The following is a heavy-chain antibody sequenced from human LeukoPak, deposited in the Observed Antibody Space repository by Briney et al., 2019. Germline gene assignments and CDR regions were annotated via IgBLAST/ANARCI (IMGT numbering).Heavy chain of an antibody. CDR2: IYYSGST. J-gene: IGHJ4*02. CDR1: GGSISSYY. Sequence: PSETLSLTCTVSGGSISSYYWSWIRQPPGKGLEWIGYIYYSGSTDYNPSLKSRVTISVDISKNQFSLKLSSVTAADTAVYYCARLAGRDVGFDYWGQGTLVTVSS. CDR3: ARLAGRDVGFDY. D-gene: IGHD1-14*01. V-gene: IGHV4-59*01.